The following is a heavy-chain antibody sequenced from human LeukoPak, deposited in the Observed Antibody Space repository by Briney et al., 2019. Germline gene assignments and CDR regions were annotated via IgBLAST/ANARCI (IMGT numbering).Heavy chain of an antibody. CDR3: ARLVVAIIAGLDV. CDR2: IKEDGSEK. J-gene: IGHJ6*02. Sequence: GGSLRLSCAASGFTFSRYWMSWVRQGPGKGLGWVARIKEDGSEKDYVDSVKGRFTISRDNAKNSLYLQMNSLRAEDTAVYYCARLVVAIIAGLDVWGQGTTVTVSS. CDR1: GFTFSRYW. D-gene: IGHD2-15*01. V-gene: IGHV3-7*05.